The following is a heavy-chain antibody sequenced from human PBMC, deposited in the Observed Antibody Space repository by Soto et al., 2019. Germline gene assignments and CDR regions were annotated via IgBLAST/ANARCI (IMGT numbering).Heavy chain of an antibody. CDR3: AASIFRPLDAFDI. Sequence: GASVKVSCKASGYTFTNYGISWVRQAPGQGLEWIGWIVVGSGNTNYAQKFQERVTITRDMSTSTAYMELSSLRSEDTAVYYCAASIFRPLDAFDIWGQGTMVTVSS. CDR1: GYTFTNYG. V-gene: IGHV1-58*02. D-gene: IGHD3-9*01. CDR2: IVVGSGNT. J-gene: IGHJ3*02.